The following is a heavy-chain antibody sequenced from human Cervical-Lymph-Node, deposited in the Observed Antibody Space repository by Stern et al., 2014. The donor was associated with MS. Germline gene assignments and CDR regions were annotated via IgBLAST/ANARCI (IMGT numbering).Heavy chain of an antibody. CDR2: IKSKADGGAT. D-gene: IGHD1-26*01. Sequence: EVQLVESGGGLVKPGGSLRLSCAASGFTFSNAWMSWVRQAPGKGLEWGGRIKSKADGGATDYAAPVKGRFTISREYTRNKLYLQMNSLKTEDTAMYYCNSGSYYAQFNYWGQGTLVTVSS. CDR1: GFTFSNAW. V-gene: IGHV3-15*01. CDR3: NSGSYYAQFNY. J-gene: IGHJ4*02.